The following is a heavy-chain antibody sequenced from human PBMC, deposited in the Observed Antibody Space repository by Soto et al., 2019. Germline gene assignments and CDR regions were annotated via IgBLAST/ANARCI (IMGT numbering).Heavy chain of an antibody. V-gene: IGHV3-30-3*01. CDR1: GVAFTSSS. CDR2: ISEHGDRQ. J-gene: IGHJ4*02. D-gene: IGHD1-26*01. CDR3: ARRLATSVSAVGY. Sequence: QVQLVQSGGGVVQAGNSLRLSCTASGVAFTSSSSHWLRQAPRKGLELVAVISEHGDRQSSPESERVRFLISRYTSKDTVSLPMNSVRPEDTGVYFCARRLATSVSAVGYWGQGALVTFSA.